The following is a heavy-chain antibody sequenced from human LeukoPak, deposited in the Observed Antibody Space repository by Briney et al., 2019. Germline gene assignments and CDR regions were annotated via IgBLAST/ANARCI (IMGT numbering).Heavy chain of an antibody. J-gene: IGHJ3*01. V-gene: IGHV3-23*01. CDR1: GFTFSSYG. CDR2: ITGSGGST. Sequence: GGTLRLSCAASGFTFSSYGMSWVRQAPGKGLEWVSAITGSGGSTYYADSVKGRFTISRDNAKNTLYLQMNSLIAEDTAVYYCARAVAGTRDAFDLWGQGTMVTVSS. CDR3: ARAVAGTRDAFDL. D-gene: IGHD6-19*01.